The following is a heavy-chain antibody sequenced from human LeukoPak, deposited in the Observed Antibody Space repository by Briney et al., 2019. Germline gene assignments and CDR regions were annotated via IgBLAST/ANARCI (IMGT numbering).Heavy chain of an antibody. J-gene: IGHJ4*02. V-gene: IGHV3-48*03. CDR2: ISSSGSTI. CDR1: GFTFSSYE. Sequence: GGSLRLSCAASGFTFSSYEMNCVRQAPGKGLEWVSYISSSGSTIYYADSVKGRFTISRDNAKNSLYLQMNSLRAEDTAVYYCARCPEREDYYDSSGYCPFDYWGQGTLVTVSS. CDR3: ARCPEREDYYDSSGYCPFDY. D-gene: IGHD3-22*01.